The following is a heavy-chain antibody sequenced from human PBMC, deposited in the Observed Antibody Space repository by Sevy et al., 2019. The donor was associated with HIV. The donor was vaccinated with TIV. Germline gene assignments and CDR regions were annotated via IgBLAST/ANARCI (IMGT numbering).Heavy chain of an antibody. J-gene: IGHJ3*02. CDR2: IYYSGST. V-gene: IGHV4-59*01. Sequence: SETLSLTCTVSGGSISSYYWSWIRQPPGKGLEWIGYIYYSGSTNYNPSIKSRVTISVDTSKNQFYIKLSSVTAAETAVYYCARIAPDSSGFDGGAFDIWGQGTMVTVSS. D-gene: IGHD3-22*01. CDR1: GGSISSYY. CDR3: ARIAPDSSGFDGGAFDI.